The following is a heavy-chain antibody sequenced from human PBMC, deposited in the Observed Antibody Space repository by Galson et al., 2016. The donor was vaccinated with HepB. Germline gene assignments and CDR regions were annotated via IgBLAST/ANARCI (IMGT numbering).Heavy chain of an antibody. V-gene: IGHV6-1*01. CDR3: TRGYMQTGMNV. Sequence: CAISGDSVTSDETMXNWIRQSPSRXXEWXXRTYYRSQWFSEYAMSVQGRITVTADTSRNQFSLQLDSVTPDDTAAYFCTRGYMQTGMNVWGQGTTVTVSS. CDR1: GDSVTSDETM. J-gene: IGHJ6*02. D-gene: IGHD5-18*01. CDR2: TYYRSQWFS.